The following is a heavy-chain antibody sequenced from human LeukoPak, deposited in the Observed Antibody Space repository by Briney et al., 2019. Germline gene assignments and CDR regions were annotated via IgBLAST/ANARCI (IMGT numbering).Heavy chain of an antibody. CDR2: ISPDGNNE. Sequence: GGSLRLSCAASGFTFSTFGIHWVRQAPGKGLEWVAAISPDGNNEYYTDSVKGRFTISRDNSKNTLYLQMNSLRAEDTAVYYCAKQIYYTSRNQRETSDYWGQGTLVTVSS. V-gene: IGHV3-30*18. CDR1: GFTFSTFG. D-gene: IGHD3-10*01. CDR3: AKQIYYTSRNQRETSDY. J-gene: IGHJ4*02.